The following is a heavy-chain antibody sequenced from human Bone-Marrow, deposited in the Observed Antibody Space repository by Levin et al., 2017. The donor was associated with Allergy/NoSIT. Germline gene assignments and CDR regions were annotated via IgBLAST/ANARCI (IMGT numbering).Heavy chain of an antibody. V-gene: IGHV3-48*01. Sequence: PGGSLRLSCAASGFSVTNYGMNWVRQAPGKGLEWVAYVRSGGSIIFYADSVKGRFTISRDVATNSVHLQMNSLRLDDTAVYYCSRDGWNSILFEIWGHGTLVTVSP. D-gene: IGHD1-7*01. J-gene: IGHJ3*02. CDR1: GFSVTNYG. CDR3: SRDGWNSILFEI. CDR2: VRSGGSII.